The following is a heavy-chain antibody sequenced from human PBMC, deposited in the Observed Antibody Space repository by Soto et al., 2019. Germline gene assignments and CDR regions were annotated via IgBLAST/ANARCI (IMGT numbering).Heavy chain of an antibody. Sequence: QIQIVQSGAEVKKPGASVRVSCMTSGYIFTTSAMHWVRLAPGQRLEWLGWINTGNGNTQYSQNFQGRVTITRDTSAKTAYMELSSLRSEDTAVYYCARDRATGFGSVVRRNWLDPWGQGTLVTVSS. CDR3: ARDRATGFGSVVRRNWLDP. D-gene: IGHD2-15*01. J-gene: IGHJ5*02. V-gene: IGHV1-3*04. CDR1: GYIFTTSA. CDR2: INTGNGNT.